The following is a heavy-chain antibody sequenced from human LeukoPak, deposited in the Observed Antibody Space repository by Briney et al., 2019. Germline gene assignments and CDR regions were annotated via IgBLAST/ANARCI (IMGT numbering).Heavy chain of an antibody. CDR1: GYTFTGYH. D-gene: IGHD6-13*01. V-gene: IGHV1-2*06. J-gene: IGHJ4*02. CDR3: ARDQGSLTRSWYTGY. CDR2: INPYSGDT. Sequence: ASVKVSCKASGYTFTGYHIHWVRQAPGQGREWMGRINPYSGDTNFVQKFQGRVTMTRDTSLTTAYMDLSSLTPDDTAVYFCARDQGSLTRSWYTGYWGQGTQVTVSS.